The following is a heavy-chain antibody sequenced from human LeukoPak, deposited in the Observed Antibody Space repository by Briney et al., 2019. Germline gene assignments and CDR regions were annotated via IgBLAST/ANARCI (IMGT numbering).Heavy chain of an antibody. D-gene: IGHD5-12*01. Sequence: GASVKVSCKPSGGTFSSYAISWVRQAPGQGLEWMGRIIPILGIANYAQKFQGRVTITADKSTSTAYMELGSLRSEDTAVYYCARVSDIVDTTLDYWGQGTLVTVSS. CDR3: ARVSDIVDTTLDY. V-gene: IGHV1-69*04. CDR1: GGTFSSYA. CDR2: IIPILGIA. J-gene: IGHJ4*02.